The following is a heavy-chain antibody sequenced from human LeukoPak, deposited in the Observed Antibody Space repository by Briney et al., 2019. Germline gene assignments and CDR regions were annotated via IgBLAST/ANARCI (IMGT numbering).Heavy chain of an antibody. V-gene: IGHV4-39*01. Sequence: PSETLSLTCTVSGGSISSSSYYWGWIRQPPGKGLEWIGSIYYSGSTYYNPSLKRRVTISLDTSKIQFSLKLSSVTAADTAVYYCARSTVRVLEEYFQHWGQGTLVTVSS. D-gene: IGHD4-17*01. CDR2: IYYSGST. CDR1: GGSISSSSYY. CDR3: ARSTVRVLEEYFQH. J-gene: IGHJ1*01.